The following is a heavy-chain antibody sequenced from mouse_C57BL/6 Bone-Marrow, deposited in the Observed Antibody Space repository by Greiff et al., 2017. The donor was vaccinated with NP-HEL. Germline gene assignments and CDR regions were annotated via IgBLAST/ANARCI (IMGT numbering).Heavy chain of an antibody. CDR2: IYPRSGNT. D-gene: IGHD2-3*01. CDR3: ARGLLRGWYFDV. CDR1: GYTFTSYG. V-gene: IGHV1-81*01. J-gene: IGHJ1*03. Sequence: QVQLQQSGAELARPGASVKLSCKASGYTFTSYGISWVKQRTGQGLEWIGEIYPRSGNTYYNEKFKGKATLTADKSSSTAYMELRSLTSEDSAVDFCARGLLRGWYFDVWGTGTTVTVSS.